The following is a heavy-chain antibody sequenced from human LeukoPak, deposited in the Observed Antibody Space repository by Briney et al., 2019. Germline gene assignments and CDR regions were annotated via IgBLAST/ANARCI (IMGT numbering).Heavy chain of an antibody. D-gene: IGHD3-9*01. CDR3: ARGSSGVTISSYGMDV. V-gene: IGHV3-72*01. J-gene: IGHJ6*04. CDR2: TKSKANSYTT. Sequence: GGSLRLSCAASGFTFSDHYMDWVRQAPGKGLEWVGRTKSKANSYTTQYAASVKGRFTISRDDSKNSLYLQMNSLKTEDTAVYYCARGSSGVTISSYGMDVWGKGTTVTVSS. CDR1: GFTFSDHY.